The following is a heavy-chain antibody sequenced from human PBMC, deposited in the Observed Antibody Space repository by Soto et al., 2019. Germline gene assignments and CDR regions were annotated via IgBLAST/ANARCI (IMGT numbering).Heavy chain of an antibody. Sequence: PGGSLGLSCAVSGFIFSNYWVSWVRQAQGKGLEWVANINEDGSEQYYVDSVRGRLTISRDNAKSSLYLQMNSLGAEDTAVYFCARDPDPGTADXWGQGTLVTVSS. D-gene: IGHD6-13*01. J-gene: IGHJ4*02. CDR2: INEDGSEQ. CDR3: ARDPDPGTADX. V-gene: IGHV3-7*01. CDR1: GFIFSNYW.